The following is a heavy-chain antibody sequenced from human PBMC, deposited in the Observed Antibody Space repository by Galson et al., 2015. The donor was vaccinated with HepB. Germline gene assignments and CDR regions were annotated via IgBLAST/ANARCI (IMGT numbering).Heavy chain of an antibody. V-gene: IGHV3-48*03. CDR3: ARGAAPGYDWFDP. CDR1: GFTFSSYE. Sequence: SLRLSCAASGFTFSSYEMNWVRQAPGKGLEWVSYISSSGSTIYYADSVKGRFTISRDNAKNSLYLQMNSLRAEDTAVYYCARGAAPGYDWFDPWDQGTLVTVSS. CDR2: ISSSGSTI. J-gene: IGHJ5*02. D-gene: IGHD2-15*01.